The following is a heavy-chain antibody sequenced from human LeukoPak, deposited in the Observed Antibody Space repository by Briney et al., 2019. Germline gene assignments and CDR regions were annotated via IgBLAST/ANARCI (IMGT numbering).Heavy chain of an antibody. J-gene: IGHJ1*01. V-gene: IGHV3-66*01. CDR1: GFTVSSNY. D-gene: IGHD6-13*01. CDR3: AARSSWSRAEYFQH. Sequence: PGGSLRLSCAASGFTVSSNYMSWVRQAPGKGLEWVSIIYSGGSTYYADSVKGRFTISRDNSKNTLYLQMNSPRAEDTAVYYCAARSSWSRAEYFQHWGQGTLVTVSS. CDR2: IYSGGST.